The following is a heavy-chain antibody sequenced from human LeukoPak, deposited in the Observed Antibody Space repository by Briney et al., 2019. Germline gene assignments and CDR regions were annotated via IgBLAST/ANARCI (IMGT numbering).Heavy chain of an antibody. J-gene: IGHJ3*02. V-gene: IGHV1-69*04. CDR1: GGTFSSYA. Sequence: ASVKVSCKASGGTFSSYAISWVRQAPGQGLEWMGRIIPILDIAGYAQKFQGRVTITADKSPSTAYMELSSLRSEDTALYYCARVKPELSIDAFDIWGQGTMVTVSS. CDR2: IIPILDIA. D-gene: IGHD3-10*01. CDR3: ARVKPELSIDAFDI.